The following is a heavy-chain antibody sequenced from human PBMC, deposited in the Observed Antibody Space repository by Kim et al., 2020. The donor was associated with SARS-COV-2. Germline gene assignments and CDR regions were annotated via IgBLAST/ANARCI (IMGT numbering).Heavy chain of an antibody. CDR1: GGSISSSSYY. J-gene: IGHJ4*02. V-gene: IGHV4-39*01. CDR2: IYYSGST. CDR3: ARQDYGGIDY. Sequence: SETLSLTCTVSGGSISSSSYYWGWIRQPPGKGLEWIGNIYYSGSTYYNPSLKSRVTISVDTSKNQFSLKLSSVTAADTAVYYCARQDYGGIDYWGQGTLVIVSS. D-gene: IGHD4-17*01.